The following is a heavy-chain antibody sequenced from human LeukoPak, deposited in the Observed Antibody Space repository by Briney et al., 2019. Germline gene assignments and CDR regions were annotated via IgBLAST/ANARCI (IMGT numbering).Heavy chain of an antibody. Sequence: SETLSLTCTVSGGSISSYYWSWIRQPPGKGLEWTGYIYTSGSTNYNPSLKSRVTISIDTSKNQFSLKLSSVTAADTAVYYCARAAAGKYYYYMDVWGKGTTVTVSS. V-gene: IGHV4-4*09. CDR3: ARAAAGKYYYYMDV. J-gene: IGHJ6*03. D-gene: IGHD6-13*01. CDR2: IYTSGST. CDR1: GGSISSYY.